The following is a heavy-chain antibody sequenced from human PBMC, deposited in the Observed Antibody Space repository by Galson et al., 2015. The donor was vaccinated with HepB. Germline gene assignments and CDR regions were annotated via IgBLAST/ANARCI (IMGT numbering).Heavy chain of an antibody. CDR3: ARGGYCSGGSCYAYYYYYMDV. CDR1: GGTFSSYA. CDR2: IIPIFGTA. J-gene: IGHJ6*03. V-gene: IGHV1-69*13. Sequence: SVKVSCKASGGTFSSYAISWVRQAPGQGLEWMGGIIPIFGTANYAQKFQGRVTITADESTSTAYMELSSLRSEDTAVYYCARGGYCSGGSCYAYYYYYMDVWGKGTTVTVSS. D-gene: IGHD2-15*01.